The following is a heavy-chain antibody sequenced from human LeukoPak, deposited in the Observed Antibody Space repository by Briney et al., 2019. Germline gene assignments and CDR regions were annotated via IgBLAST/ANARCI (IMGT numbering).Heavy chain of an antibody. CDR2: ISYDGSNK. D-gene: IGHD6-6*01. J-gene: IGHJ4*02. CDR1: GFTFSSYG. CDR3: AKKGSSPGVY. Sequence: PGGSLSLSCAASGFTFSSYGMHWVRKAPGKGLEWVAVISYDGSNKYYADSVKGRFTISRDNSKNTLYLQMNSLRAEDTAVYYCAKKGSSPGVYWGQGTLVTVSS. V-gene: IGHV3-30*18.